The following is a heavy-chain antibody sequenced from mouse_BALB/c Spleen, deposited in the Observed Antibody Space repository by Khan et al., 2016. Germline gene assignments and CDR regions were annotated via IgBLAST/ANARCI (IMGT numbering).Heavy chain of an antibody. V-gene: IGHV6-6*02. CDR1: GFTFSNYW. CDR2: FRLKSTNYAT. Sequence: EVKLEEPGGGLVQPGGSMKLSCVASGFTFSNYWMNWVRQSPEKGLEWVAEFRLKSTNYATHYAESVKGRFTISRDDSKSSVYLQMNNLRAEDTGIYYCTTGFAYWGQGTLVTVSA. CDR3: TTGFAY. J-gene: IGHJ3*01.